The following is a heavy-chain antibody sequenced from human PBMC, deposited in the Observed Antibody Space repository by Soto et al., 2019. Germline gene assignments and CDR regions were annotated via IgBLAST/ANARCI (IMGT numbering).Heavy chain of an antibody. CDR2: IKSKTDGGTT. Sequence: GGSLRLSCAASGFTFSNAWMSWVRQAPGKGLEWVGRIKSKTDGGTTDYAAPVKGRFTISRYDSKNTLYLQMNSLKTEDTAVYYCTPGLTDDVFDIWGQGTMVTVSS. J-gene: IGHJ3*02. D-gene: IGHD7-27*01. CDR3: TPGLTDDVFDI. V-gene: IGHV3-15*01. CDR1: GFTFSNAW.